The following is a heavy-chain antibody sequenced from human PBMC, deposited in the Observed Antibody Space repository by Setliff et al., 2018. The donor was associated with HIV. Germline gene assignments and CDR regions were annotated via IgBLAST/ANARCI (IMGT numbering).Heavy chain of an antibody. CDR3: ARDPAFGAFDI. CDR2: MNRDGSEK. D-gene: IGHD3-10*01. Sequence: GESLRLSCAASGFTFSSSWMTWVRQAPGRGLEYVAGMNRDGSEKGYADSVKGRFSISRDNAKNSLYLQMSSLRTEDTAVYFCARDPAFGAFDIWGQGTMVT. V-gene: IGHV3-7*04. CDR1: GFTFSSSW. J-gene: IGHJ3*02.